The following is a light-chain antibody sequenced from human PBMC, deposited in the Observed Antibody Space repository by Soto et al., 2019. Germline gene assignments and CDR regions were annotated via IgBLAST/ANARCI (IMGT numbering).Light chain of an antibody. J-gene: IGKJ4*02. V-gene: IGKV1-5*03. CDR3: QQYNTYWRT. CDR2: KAS. CDR1: QSISSW. Sequence: DIQMTQSPSTLSASVGDRVTITCRASQSISSWLAWYQQKPGKAPKLLIYKASSLESGVPSRFSGSGSGTEFTLTISSLQPDDFATYYCQQYNTYWRTFGRGNKVEIK.